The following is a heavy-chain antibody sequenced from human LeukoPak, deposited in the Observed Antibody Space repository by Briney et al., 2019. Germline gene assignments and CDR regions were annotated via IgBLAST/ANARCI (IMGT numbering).Heavy chain of an antibody. Sequence: GGSLRPSCAASGFTFSSYAMSWVRQAPGKGLEWVANMKEDGSEKNYVDSVKGRFTISRDNAQDSLYLQMNSLRAEDTAVYYCARDRGYSNFDYWGQGTLLTVSS. V-gene: IGHV3-7*01. D-gene: IGHD4-11*01. J-gene: IGHJ4*02. CDR2: MKEDGSEK. CDR3: ARDRGYSNFDY. CDR1: GFTFSSYA.